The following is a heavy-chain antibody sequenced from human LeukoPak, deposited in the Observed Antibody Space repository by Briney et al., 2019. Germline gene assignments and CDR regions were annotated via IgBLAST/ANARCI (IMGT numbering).Heavy chain of an antibody. CDR2: MNPNSGNT. D-gene: IGHD3-22*01. Sequence: ASVKVSCKAPGYTFTSYDINWVRQATGQGLEWMGWMNPNSGNTGYAQKFQGRVTMTRNTSISTAYMELSSLRSEDTAVYYCARAVDSSGYWAYYMDVWGKGTTVTVSS. V-gene: IGHV1-8*01. CDR3: ARAVDSSGYWAYYMDV. CDR1: GYTFTSYD. J-gene: IGHJ6*03.